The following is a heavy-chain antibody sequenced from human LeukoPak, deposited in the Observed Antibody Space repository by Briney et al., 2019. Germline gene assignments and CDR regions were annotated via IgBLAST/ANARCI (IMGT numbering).Heavy chain of an antibody. Sequence: PSEPLSLLCTVSGGSISRSSYLWGWVRQPPGRGLEWIWSIYYSESPYYIPSLKSQVTISLDQSHNLFSQKLTSVTAADPALDFSARRGARTYYDNSSGYGHFDYWGQGTLVTVSS. D-gene: IGHD3-22*01. CDR1: GGSISRSSYL. CDR2: IYYSESP. V-gene: IGHV4-39*01. CDR3: ARRGARTYYDNSSGYGHFDY. J-gene: IGHJ4*02.